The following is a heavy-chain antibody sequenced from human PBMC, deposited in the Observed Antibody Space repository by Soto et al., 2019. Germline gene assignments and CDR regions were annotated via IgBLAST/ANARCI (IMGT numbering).Heavy chain of an antibody. Sequence: QVQLVQSGAEVKKPGSSVKVSCKASGGTFSSYAISWVRQAPGQGLEWMGGIIPIFGTANYAQKFQGRVTINADECTSTAYMEMRSLRCEDTAVYYCASRKYCISSSCRYYYYYYGMDVWGQGTTVTVSS. CDR3: ASRKYCISSSCRYYYYYYGMDV. CDR2: IIPIFGTA. CDR1: GGTFSSYA. D-gene: IGHD2-2*01. J-gene: IGHJ6*02. V-gene: IGHV1-69*12.